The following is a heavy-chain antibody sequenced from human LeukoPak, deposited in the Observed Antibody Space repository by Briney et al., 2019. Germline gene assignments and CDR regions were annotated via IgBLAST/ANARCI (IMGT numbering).Heavy chain of an antibody. CDR1: GFTFSSYA. J-gene: IGHJ6*02. V-gene: IGHV3-64*01. CDR3: ARDRPDYYGMDV. Sequence: GGSLRLSCAASGFTFSSYAMHWVRQAPGKGLEYVSAISSNGGTTYYANSVKGRFTISRDNSKNTLYLQMNSLRAEDTAVYYCARDRPDYYGMDVWGQGTTVTVSS. CDR2: ISSNGGTT.